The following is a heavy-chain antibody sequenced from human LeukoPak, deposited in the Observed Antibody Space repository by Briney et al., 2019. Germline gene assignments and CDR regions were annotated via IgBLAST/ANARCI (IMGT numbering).Heavy chain of an antibody. CDR1: GGSFSGDF. D-gene: IGHD3-16*01. Sequence: SETLSLTCAVYGGSFSGDFWSWIRQSPGKGLEWIGEIKHDGSTTYNPSLESRVTMSVDTSTNQISLEMTSVTAADMGVYFCARRGSFRGGYNYFDYWSQGTLVTVSS. V-gene: IGHV4-34*01. J-gene: IGHJ4*02. CDR3: ARRGSFRGGYNYFDY. CDR2: IKHDGST.